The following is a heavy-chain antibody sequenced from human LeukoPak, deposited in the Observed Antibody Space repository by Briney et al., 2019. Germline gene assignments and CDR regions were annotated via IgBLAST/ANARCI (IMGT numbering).Heavy chain of an antibody. CDR3: ASGPRNYYYSGSYHY. CDR1: GGSFNSDDYY. D-gene: IGHD3-10*01. J-gene: IGHJ4*02. V-gene: IGHV4-61*08. Sequence: PSETLSLTCGVPGGSFNSDDYYWNWIRQPPGRGLEWIGYIYYGGNTNYNPSLRSRVTISMDTSKNQFSLKVNSVTAADTAVYFCASGPRNYYYSGSYHYWGQGTLVTVSS. CDR2: IYYGGNT.